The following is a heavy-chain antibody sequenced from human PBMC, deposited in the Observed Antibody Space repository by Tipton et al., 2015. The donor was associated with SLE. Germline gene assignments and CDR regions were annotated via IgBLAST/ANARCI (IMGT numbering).Heavy chain of an antibody. CDR2: IYNSGNP. D-gene: IGHD1-1*01. V-gene: IGHV4-61*02. Sequence: TLSLTCTVSGGAISSGGYYWGWVRQPAGGGLGWVGRIYNSGNPVYNPSLKSRVTISMALSNNQFSVNLISVTASDTAVYYCAKTLAGATPGRYQSYWYFDLWGRGLRVIVSS. J-gene: IGHJ2*01. CDR3: AKTLAGATPGRYQSYWYFDL. CDR1: GGAISSGGYY.